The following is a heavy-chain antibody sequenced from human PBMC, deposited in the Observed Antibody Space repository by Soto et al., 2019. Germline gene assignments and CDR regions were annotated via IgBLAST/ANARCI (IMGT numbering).Heavy chain of an antibody. CDR1: GLTFSSYW. V-gene: IGHV3-74*01. D-gene: IGHD2-2*01. J-gene: IGHJ6*02. CDR3: ARAPYGLGYCSSTSCYAYYYGMDV. Sequence: GGSLRLSCAASGLTFSSYWMHWVRQAPGKGLVWVSRINSDGSSTSYADSVKGRFTISRDNAKNTLYLQMNSLRAEDTAVYYCARAPYGLGYCSSTSCYAYYYGMDVWGQGTTVTVSS. CDR2: INSDGSST.